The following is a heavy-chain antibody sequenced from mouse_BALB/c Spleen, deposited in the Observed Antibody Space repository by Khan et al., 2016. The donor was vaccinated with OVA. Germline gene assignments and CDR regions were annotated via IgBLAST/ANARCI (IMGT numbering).Heavy chain of an antibody. CDR3: SRPPFFSNVMVY. J-gene: IGHJ4*01. CDR2: INTYTGEP. CDR1: GYTFTNHG. Sequence: QIQLVQSGPELKKPGETVKISCKASGYTFTNHGMNWVKQAPGKGLKWMGWINTYTGEPTYVEDFKGRFAFSLETSASTAYLQINNLKNEDTATYFCSRPPFFSNVMVYWGQGTSVTVSS. V-gene: IGHV9-3-1*01.